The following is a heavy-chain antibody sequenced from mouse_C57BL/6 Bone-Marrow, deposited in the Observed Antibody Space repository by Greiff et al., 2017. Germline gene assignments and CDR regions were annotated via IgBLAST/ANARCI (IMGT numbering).Heavy chain of an antibody. Sequence: LMESGAELVRPGTSVKVSCKASGYAFTNYLIEWVKQRPGQGLEWIGVINPGSGGTNYNEKFKGKATLTADKSSSTAYMQLSSLTSEDSAVYFCARWLQWYFDVWGTGTTVTVSS. V-gene: IGHV1-54*01. CDR1: GYAFTNYL. CDR2: INPGSGGT. D-gene: IGHD2-2*01. J-gene: IGHJ1*03. CDR3: ARWLQWYFDV.